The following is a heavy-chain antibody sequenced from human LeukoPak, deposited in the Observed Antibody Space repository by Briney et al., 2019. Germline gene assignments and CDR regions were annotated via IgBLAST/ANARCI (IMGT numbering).Heavy chain of an antibody. V-gene: IGHV1-2*02. CDR1: GYTFTGYY. CDR3: ARGSGALWWLHDYYGMDV. D-gene: IGHD5-12*01. Sequence: ASVKVSCKASGYTFTGYYMHWVRQAPGQGLEWMGWINPNSGGTNYAQKFQGRVTMTRNTSISTAYMELSSLRSEDTAVYYCARGSGALWWLHDYYGMDVWGQGTTVTVSS. CDR2: INPNSGGT. J-gene: IGHJ6*02.